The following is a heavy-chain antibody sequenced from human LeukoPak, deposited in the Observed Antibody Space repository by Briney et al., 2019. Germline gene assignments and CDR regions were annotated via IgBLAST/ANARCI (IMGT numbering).Heavy chain of an antibody. CDR2: IYYSGST. CDR1: GGSISSSSYY. J-gene: IGHJ5*02. D-gene: IGHD6-19*01. CDR3: ARDRGEQWLVEGYWFDP. Sequence: SETLSLTCTVSGGSISSSSYYWGWIRQPPGKGLEWIGSIYYSGSTYYNPSLKSRVTISVDTSKNQFSLKLSSVTAADTAVYYCARDRGEQWLVEGYWFDPWGQGTLVTVSS. V-gene: IGHV4-39*02.